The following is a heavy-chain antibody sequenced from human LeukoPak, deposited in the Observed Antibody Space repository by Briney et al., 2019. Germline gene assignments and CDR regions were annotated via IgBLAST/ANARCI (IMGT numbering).Heavy chain of an antibody. CDR1: GFTFSSYA. D-gene: IGHD5-12*01. CDR3: ARDHGYSDYAAFDY. Sequence: PGGSLTLSCAASGFTFSSYAMHWLRQAPGKALEWVAVISYDGSNKYYADSVKGRFTISRDNSKNTLYLQMNSLRAEDTAVYYCARDHGYSDYAAFDYWGQGSLVTVSS. CDR2: ISYDGSNK. V-gene: IGHV3-30*04. J-gene: IGHJ4*02.